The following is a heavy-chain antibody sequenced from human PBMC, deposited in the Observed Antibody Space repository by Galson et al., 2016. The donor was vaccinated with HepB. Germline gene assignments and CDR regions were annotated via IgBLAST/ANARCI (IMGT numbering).Heavy chain of an antibody. Sequence: ETLSLTCTVSGVSMTYYYWNWIRQPPGKGLEWIGYISNSGSTNYNPSLKSRVTISIDTSKNRFSLKLTSLTAVDTAVYYCARARIGGAGRGTVNDQWGQGTLVTVSS. V-gene: IGHV4-4*08. J-gene: IGHJ4*01. CDR3: ARARIGGAGRGTVNDQ. D-gene: IGHD3-10*01. CDR1: GVSMTYYY. CDR2: ISNSGST.